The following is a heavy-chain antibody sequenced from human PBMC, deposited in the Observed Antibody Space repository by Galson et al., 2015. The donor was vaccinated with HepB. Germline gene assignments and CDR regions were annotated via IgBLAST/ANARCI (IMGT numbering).Heavy chain of an antibody. J-gene: IGHJ3*02. CDR2: INHSGST. D-gene: IGHD2-2*01. Sequence: SETLSLTCAVYGGSFSGYYWSWIRQPPGKGLEWIGEINHSGSTNYNPSLKSRVTISVDTSKNQFSLKLSSVTAADTAVYYCATSLHESIVVVPAASKGAFDIWGQGTMVTVSS. CDR3: ATSLHESIVVVPAASKGAFDI. CDR1: GGSFSGYY. V-gene: IGHV4-34*01.